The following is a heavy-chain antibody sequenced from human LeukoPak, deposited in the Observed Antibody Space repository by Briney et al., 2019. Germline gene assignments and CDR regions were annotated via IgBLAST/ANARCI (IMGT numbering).Heavy chain of an antibody. J-gene: IGHJ4*02. CDR3: ARQLGYCSSTSCHKEIDY. Sequence: PSETLPLTCAVYGGSFSGYYWSWIRQPPGKGLEWIGEINHSGSTNYNPSLKSRVTISVDTSKNQFSLKLSSVTAADTAVYYCARQLGYCSSTSCHKEIDYWGQGTLVTVSS. V-gene: IGHV4-34*01. D-gene: IGHD2-2*01. CDR1: GGSFSGYY. CDR2: INHSGST.